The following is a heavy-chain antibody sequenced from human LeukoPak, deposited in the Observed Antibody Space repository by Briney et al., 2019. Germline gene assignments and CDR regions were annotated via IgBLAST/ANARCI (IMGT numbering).Heavy chain of an antibody. Sequence: ASVKVSCKASGYTFTSYAMNWVRQAPGQGLEWMGWINTNTGNPTYAQGFTGRFVFSLDTSVSTAYLQISSLKAEDTAVYYCARVKSDYGDYVGYYFDYWGQGTLVTVPS. D-gene: IGHD4-17*01. CDR3: ARVKSDYGDYVGYYFDY. J-gene: IGHJ4*02. CDR2: INTNTGNP. V-gene: IGHV7-4-1*02. CDR1: GYTFTSYA.